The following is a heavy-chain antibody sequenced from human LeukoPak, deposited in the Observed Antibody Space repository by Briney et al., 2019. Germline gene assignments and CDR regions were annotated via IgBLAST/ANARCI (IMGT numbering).Heavy chain of an antibody. D-gene: IGHD2-2*01. CDR3: ARAKCSSTSCEGYFDY. J-gene: IGHJ4*02. Sequence: PSETPSLTCTVSGGSISSYYWSWIRQPRGKGVEWMGYIYYSGSTIYNTSLKRRVTISVAPSKNQFSLKLSSVTAADTAVYYCARAKCSSTSCEGYFDYWGQGTLVTVSS. V-gene: IGHV4-59*01. CDR2: IYYSGST. CDR1: GGSISSYY.